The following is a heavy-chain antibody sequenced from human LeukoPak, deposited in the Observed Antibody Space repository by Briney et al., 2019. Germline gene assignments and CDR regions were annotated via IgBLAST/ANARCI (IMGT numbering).Heavy chain of an antibody. CDR3: ARLGVQLLVFDY. Sequence: PSETLSLTCTVSGGSISSSGYYWGWIRQPPGKGLEWIGSIYYSGSTYENPSLKSRATISVDTSKNQFSLKLSSVTAADTAVYYCARLGVQLLVFDYWGQGTLVTVSS. CDR2: IYYSGST. J-gene: IGHJ4*02. D-gene: IGHD5-18*01. V-gene: IGHV4-39*01. CDR1: GGSISSSGYY.